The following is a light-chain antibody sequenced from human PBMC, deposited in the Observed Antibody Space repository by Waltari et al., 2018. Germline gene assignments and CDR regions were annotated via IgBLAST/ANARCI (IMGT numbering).Light chain of an antibody. Sequence: VLTQSPGTLSLSPGERATLSCRASQSVDAGVLAWFQQKPGQSPRLLISGTSTRAAGVPDRFSGSGSETDFTLTISTLEPEDFAVYYCQQYRWAPHTFGQGTKLEIK. CDR1: QSVDAGV. CDR2: GTS. V-gene: IGKV3-20*01. CDR3: QQYRWAPHT. J-gene: IGKJ2*01.